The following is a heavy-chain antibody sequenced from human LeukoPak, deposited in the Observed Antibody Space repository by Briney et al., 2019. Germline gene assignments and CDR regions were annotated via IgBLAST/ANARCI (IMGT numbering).Heavy chain of an antibody. V-gene: IGHV4-4*07. CDR2: IYTSGST. CDR3: ARDRITMVRGVGYGMDV. J-gene: IGHJ6*02. D-gene: IGHD3-10*01. Sequence: PSETLSLTCTVSGGSISSYYWSWIRQPAGKGLEWIGRIYTSGSTNYNPSLKSRVTMSVDTSKNQFSLKLSSVTAADTAVYYCARDRITMVRGVGYGMDVWGQGTTVTVSS. CDR1: GGSISSYY.